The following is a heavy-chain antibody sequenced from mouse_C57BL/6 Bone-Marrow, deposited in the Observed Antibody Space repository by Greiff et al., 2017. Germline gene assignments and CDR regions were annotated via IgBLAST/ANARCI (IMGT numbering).Heavy chain of an antibody. CDR2: IYPGSGNT. CDR3: AREVYCYGSSWYFDV. D-gene: IGHD1-1*01. J-gene: IGHJ1*03. CDR1: GYTFTDYY. Sequence: QVHVKQSGAELVRPGASVKLSCKASGYTFTDYYINWVKQRPGQGLEWIARIYPGSGNTYYNEKFKGKATLTAEKSSSTAYMQLSSLTSEDSAVYFCAREVYCYGSSWYFDVWGTGTTVTVSS. V-gene: IGHV1-76*01.